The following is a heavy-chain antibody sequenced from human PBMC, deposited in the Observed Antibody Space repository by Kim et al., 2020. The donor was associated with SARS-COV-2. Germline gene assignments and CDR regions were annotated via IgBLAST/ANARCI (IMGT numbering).Heavy chain of an antibody. CDR1: GFTFDDYA. D-gene: IGHD3-22*01. J-gene: IGHJ5*02. V-gene: IGHV3-9*01. Sequence: GGSLRLSCAASGFTFDDYAMHWVRQAPGKGLEWVSGISWSRGTIGYADSVKGRFTISRDNAKNSLYLQMNSLRVEDTALYYCAKGTSGYLNNWFDPWGQGTLVTVSS. CDR3: AKGTSGYLNNWFDP. CDR2: ISWSRGTI.